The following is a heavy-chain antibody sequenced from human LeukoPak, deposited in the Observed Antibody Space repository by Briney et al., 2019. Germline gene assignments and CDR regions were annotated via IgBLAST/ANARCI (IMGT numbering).Heavy chain of an antibody. CDR1: GFTFSSYG. CDR3: AREVRAYYYDSSGYPYFDY. V-gene: IGHV3-30*03. Sequence: GRSLRLSCAASGFTFSSYGMHWVRQAPGKGLEWVAVISYDGSNKYYADSVKGRFTISRDNSKNTLYLQMNSLRAEDTAVYYCAREVRAYYYDSSGYPYFDYWGQGTLVTVSS. CDR2: ISYDGSNK. J-gene: IGHJ4*02. D-gene: IGHD3-22*01.